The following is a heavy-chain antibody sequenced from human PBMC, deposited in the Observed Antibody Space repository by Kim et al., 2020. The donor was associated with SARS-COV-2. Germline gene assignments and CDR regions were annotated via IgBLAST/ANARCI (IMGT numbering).Heavy chain of an antibody. J-gene: IGHJ3*02. Sequence: SVKVSCKASGGTFSNYDINWVRQAPGQGLEWMGVIIPNSATPNYAQQFQGRLTITADESTSTVYMELSSLRSEDTALYYCARDNDDGVVIYAVIIWCPVTMVSVSS. CDR2: IIPNSATP. D-gene: IGHD2-21*01. CDR1: GGTFSNYD. V-gene: IGHV1-69*13. CDR3: ARDNDDGVVIYAVII.